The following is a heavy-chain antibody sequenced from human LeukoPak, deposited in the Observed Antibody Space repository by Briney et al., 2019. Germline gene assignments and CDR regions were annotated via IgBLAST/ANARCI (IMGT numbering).Heavy chain of an antibody. CDR2: ISYDGSNK. CDR1: GFTFSSYA. D-gene: IGHD1-20*01. V-gene: IGHV3-30-3*01. J-gene: IGHJ4*02. CDR3: ARVSLNWNFFDY. Sequence: GGSLRLSCAASGFTFSSYAMHWVRQAPGKGLEWVAVISYDGSNKYYADSVKGRFTISRDNSKNTLYLQMNSLRAEDTAVYYCARVSLNWNFFDYWGQGTLVTVSS.